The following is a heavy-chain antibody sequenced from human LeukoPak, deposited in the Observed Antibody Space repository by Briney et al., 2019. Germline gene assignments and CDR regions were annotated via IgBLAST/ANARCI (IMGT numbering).Heavy chain of an antibody. D-gene: IGHD6-19*01. V-gene: IGHV5-51*01. J-gene: IGHJ4*02. CDR2: IFPAGSGT. CDR3: ARQQAVAGPGIDY. Sequence: GGSLQISCEASGYSFTSYWIGWVRQMPGKGLEWMGIIFPAGSGTRYSPSFQGQVTISADKSINTAYLQWSSLKASDTAIYYCARQQAVAGPGIDYWGQGTVVTVSS. CDR1: GYSFTSYW.